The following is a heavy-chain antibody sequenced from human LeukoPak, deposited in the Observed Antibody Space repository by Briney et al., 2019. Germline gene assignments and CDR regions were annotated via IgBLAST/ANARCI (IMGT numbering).Heavy chain of an antibody. CDR3: AVPLLGNYLAP. CDR2: MNPDSGNT. D-gene: IGHD4-11*01. V-gene: IGHV1-8*01. J-gene: IGHJ5*02. CDR1: GYTFTIYD. Sequence: ASVKVSCKASGYTFTIYDINWVRQAAGQGLEWMGWMNPDSGNTDFAQKFQGRVTMTRNTSISTAYMELSSLTSEDTAFYYCAVPLLGNYLAPWGRGPLVTVSS.